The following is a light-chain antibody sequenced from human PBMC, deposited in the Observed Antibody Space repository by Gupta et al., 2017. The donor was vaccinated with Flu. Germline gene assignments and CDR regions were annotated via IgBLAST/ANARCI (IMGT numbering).Light chain of an antibody. Sequence: DMQMTQSPSSLSASGGDRVTISFLSSQSISSYLNWYQQKPGKAPTLLLYDASSSQSAVPSKLSGSGSATAFTLTIIRLLPPDFATYYCHQSYSTPPTFGRGTKVDIK. J-gene: IGKJ4*01. CDR1: QSISSY. CDR3: HQSYSTPPT. V-gene: IGKV1-39*01. CDR2: DAS.